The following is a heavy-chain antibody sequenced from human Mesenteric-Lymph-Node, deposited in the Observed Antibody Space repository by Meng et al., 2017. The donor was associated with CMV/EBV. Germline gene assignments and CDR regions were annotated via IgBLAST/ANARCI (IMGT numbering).Heavy chain of an antibody. CDR3: AHTRYKRDDFDF. D-gene: IGHD5-24*01. CDR2: IYWDNNQ. J-gene: IGHJ4*02. V-gene: IGHV2-5*02. CDR1: GLSVSASGVG. Sequence: CTFSGLSVSASGVGVGLIRQPPGQALEWLAVIYWDNNQRYSPSLRSRLTITKDTSKSQVILTLTNVDPIDTATYFCAHTRYKRDDFDFWGQGTLVTVSS.